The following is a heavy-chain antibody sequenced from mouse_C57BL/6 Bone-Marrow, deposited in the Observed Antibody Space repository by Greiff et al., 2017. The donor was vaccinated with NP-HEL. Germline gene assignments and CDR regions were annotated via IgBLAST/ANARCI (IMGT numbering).Heavy chain of an antibody. CDR1: GYTFTSYW. D-gene: IGHD3-2*02. CDR3: ARRKAAQAFDY. J-gene: IGHJ2*01. V-gene: IGHV1-55*01. Sequence: VQLQQPGAELVKPGASVKMSCKASGYTFTSYWITWVKQRPGQGLEWIGDIYPGSGSTNYNEKFKGKATLTVDTSSSTAYMQLSSLTSEGSAVYYCARRKAAQAFDYWGQGTTLTVSS. CDR2: IYPGSGST.